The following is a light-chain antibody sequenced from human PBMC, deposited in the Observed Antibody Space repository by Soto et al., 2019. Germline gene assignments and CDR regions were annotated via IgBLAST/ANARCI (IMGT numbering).Light chain of an antibody. CDR3: QQSYSPFT. V-gene: IGKV1-39*01. Sequence: DIQMTQSPFSLSASVGDRVTITCRASQSLNKYLNWYQQKPGKAPKLLIYAASSLQSGVPSRFSGSGYGTDFTLSISSLQPEDFATYYCQQSYSPFTFGQGTRLEIK. CDR1: QSLNKY. CDR2: AAS. J-gene: IGKJ5*01.